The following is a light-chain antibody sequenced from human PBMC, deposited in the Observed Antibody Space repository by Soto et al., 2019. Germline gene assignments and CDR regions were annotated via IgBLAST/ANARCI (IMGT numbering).Light chain of an antibody. CDR3: QSYDSSLRGAV. Sequence: QSVLTQPPSVSGAPGQRVTISCTGSSSNIGANFDVRWYQQLPGTAPKLLIDGNNNRPSGVPDRFSGSKSGTSASLAITGLQAEDEADYYCQSYDSSLRGAVFGGGTQLTVL. J-gene: IGLJ7*01. V-gene: IGLV1-40*01. CDR2: GNN. CDR1: SSNIGANFD.